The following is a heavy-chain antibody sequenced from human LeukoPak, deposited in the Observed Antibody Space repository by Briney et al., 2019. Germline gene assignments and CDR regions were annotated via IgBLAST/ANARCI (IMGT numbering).Heavy chain of an antibody. Sequence: SETLSLTCTVPGGSISSSSYYWGWIRQPPGKGLAWLGSIYYSGSTYYNPSLKSRVTISVDTSKNQFSLKLSSVTAADTAVYYCPRLDILTGSAFGSWGRGTLVTVSS. J-gene: IGHJ5*01. CDR3: PRLDILTGSAFGS. CDR1: GGSISSSSYY. CDR2: IYYSGST. V-gene: IGHV4-39*07. D-gene: IGHD3-9*01.